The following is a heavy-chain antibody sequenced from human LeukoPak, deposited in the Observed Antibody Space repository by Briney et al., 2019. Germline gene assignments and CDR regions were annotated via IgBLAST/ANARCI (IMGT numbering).Heavy chain of an antibody. CDR3: ARARIMITFGGVIVYYFDY. D-gene: IGHD3-16*02. Sequence: PGGSLRLSCAASGFTFSNYGMHWVRQAPGKGLEWVAFIRYDGSNKYYADSVKGRFTISRDSSKNTLFLQMNSLRAGDTAVYYCARARIMITFGGVIVYYFDYWGQGTLVTVSS. V-gene: IGHV3-30*02. CDR1: GFTFSNYG. J-gene: IGHJ4*02. CDR2: IRYDGSNK.